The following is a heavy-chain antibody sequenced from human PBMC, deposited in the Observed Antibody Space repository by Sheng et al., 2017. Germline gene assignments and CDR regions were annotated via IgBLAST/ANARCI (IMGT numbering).Heavy chain of an antibody. J-gene: IGHJ4*02. CDR3: ARTADTAMARENYFDY. D-gene: IGHD5-18*01. CDR1: GFTFSSYE. CDR2: ISSSGSTI. V-gene: IGHV3-48*03. Sequence: EVQLVESGGGLVQPGGSLRLSCAASGFTFSSYEMNWVRQAPGKGLEWVSYISSSGSTIYYADSVKGRFTISRDNAKNSLYLQMNSLRAEDTAVYYCARTADTAMARENYFDYWGQGTLVTVSS.